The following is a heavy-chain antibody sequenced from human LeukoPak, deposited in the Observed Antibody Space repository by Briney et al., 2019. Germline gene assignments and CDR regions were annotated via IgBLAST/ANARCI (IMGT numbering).Heavy chain of an antibody. D-gene: IGHD1-26*01. J-gene: IGHJ4*02. CDR1: GFTFTSYS. CDR3: AKGGKWDVTPFDY. V-gene: IGHV3-23*01. Sequence: GSLRLSCAASGFTFTSYSMNWVRQAPGKGLEWVSTISGGGGSTYYADSVKGRFTISRDNSKNTLYLQVDSLRAEDTAVYYCAKGGKWDVTPFDYWGQGTLVTVSS. CDR2: ISGGGGST.